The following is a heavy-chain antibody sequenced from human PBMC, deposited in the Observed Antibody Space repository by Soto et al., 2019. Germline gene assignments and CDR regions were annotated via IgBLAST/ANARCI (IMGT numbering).Heavy chain of an antibody. J-gene: IGHJ4*01. CDR1: GDSVSSNIAG. CDR3: ARGEQYSGRIFDY. V-gene: IGHV6-1*01. CDR2: TYYRSKWYY. D-gene: IGHD1-26*01. Sequence: SQTLSLTCVITGDSVSSNIAGWSWVRQSPSRGLEWLGRTYYRSKWYYEYAVSVRGRITINPDTSKNQYSLQLNSVTPEDTAVYFCARGEQYSGRIFDYWGQGTLVTVSS.